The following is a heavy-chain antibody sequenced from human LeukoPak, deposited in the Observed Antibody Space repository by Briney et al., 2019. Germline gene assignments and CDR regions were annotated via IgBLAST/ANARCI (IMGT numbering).Heavy chain of an antibody. Sequence: ASVKVSCKASGDTFSSYAISWVRQAPGQGLEWMGRIIPILDIPNCAQKFQGRVTITADKSTSTAYMELSILRSEDTAVYYCARDSRYCSGGSCLMDYWGQGTLVTVSS. CDR3: ARDSRYCSGGSCLMDY. CDR1: GDTFSSYA. D-gene: IGHD2-15*01. CDR2: IIPILDIP. J-gene: IGHJ4*02. V-gene: IGHV1-69*04.